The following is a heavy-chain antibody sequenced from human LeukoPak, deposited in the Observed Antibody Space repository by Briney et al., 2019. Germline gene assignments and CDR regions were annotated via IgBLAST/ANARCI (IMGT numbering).Heavy chain of an antibody. Sequence: GGSLRLSCAASGFTFSRYAMSWVRQAPGKGLEWVCGISSSGESPYYADSVKGRFTISRDNSKNTLYLEINSLRAEDTAVYYCAKKNRDGYNPFDYLGQGTLVTVSS. D-gene: IGHD5-24*01. CDR3: AKKNRDGYNPFDY. J-gene: IGHJ4*02. CDR1: GFTFSRYA. V-gene: IGHV3-23*01. CDR2: ISSSGESP.